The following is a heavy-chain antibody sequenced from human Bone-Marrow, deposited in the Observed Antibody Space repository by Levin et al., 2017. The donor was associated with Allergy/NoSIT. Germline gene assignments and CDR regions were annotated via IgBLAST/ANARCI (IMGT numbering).Heavy chain of an antibody. CDR2: IYHGDKT. J-gene: IGHJ4*02. V-gene: IGHV3-53*01. CDR1: GRAVRTHY. CDR3: SAGTYGEPDS. D-gene: IGHD4-17*01. Sequence: GESLKISCVVSGRAVRTHYMNWVRQAPGKGLEWVSIIYHGDKTYYADSVKGRFSISRDTSKNTLYLQMNSLRVDDTAVYYCSAGTYGEPDSWGQGTLVTVSS.